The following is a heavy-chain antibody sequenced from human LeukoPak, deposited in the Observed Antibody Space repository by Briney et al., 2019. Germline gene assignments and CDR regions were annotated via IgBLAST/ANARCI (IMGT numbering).Heavy chain of an antibody. Sequence: GGSLRLSCVASGFNFNTYWLTWVRPAPGKGVEWVANIKKDGSDKYYVDSVKGRFTISRDNAKSSLSQQKDSLRVEDTAVYYCARDRRDNWDSEDYWGQGTLVTVSS. V-gene: IGHV3-7*01. J-gene: IGHJ4*02. CDR3: ARDRRDNWDSEDY. CDR1: GFNFNTYW. CDR2: IKKDGSDK. D-gene: IGHD1-7*01.